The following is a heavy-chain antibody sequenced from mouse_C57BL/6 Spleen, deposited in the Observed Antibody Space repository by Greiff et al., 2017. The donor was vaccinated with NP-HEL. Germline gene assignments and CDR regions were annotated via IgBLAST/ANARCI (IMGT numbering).Heavy chain of an antibody. D-gene: IGHD2-1*01. CDR3: ARKLLGPVDY. V-gene: IGHV1-50*01. CDR1: GYTFTSYW. J-gene: IGHJ2*01. Sequence: QVQLQQSGAELVKPGASVKLSCKASGYTFTSYWMQWVKQRPGQGLEWIGEIDPSDSYTNYNKKFKGKATLTVDTSSSTAYLQPSSLTSEDSAVYYFARKLLGPVDYWGQGTTLTVSP. CDR2: IDPSDSYT.